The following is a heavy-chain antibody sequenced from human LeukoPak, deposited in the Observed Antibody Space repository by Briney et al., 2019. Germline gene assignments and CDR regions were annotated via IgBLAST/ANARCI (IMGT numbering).Heavy chain of an antibody. Sequence: GGSLRLSCAASGFTFSSYAMHWVRQAPGKGLEWVAVISYDGSNKYYADSVKGRFTISRDNTKNSLYLQMNTLRAEDTAVYYCARFELDSGGYASNFDSWGQGTLVTVSS. J-gene: IGHJ4*02. V-gene: IGHV3-30-3*01. D-gene: IGHD3-22*01. CDR3: ARFELDSGGYASNFDS. CDR1: GFTFSSYA. CDR2: ISYDGSNK.